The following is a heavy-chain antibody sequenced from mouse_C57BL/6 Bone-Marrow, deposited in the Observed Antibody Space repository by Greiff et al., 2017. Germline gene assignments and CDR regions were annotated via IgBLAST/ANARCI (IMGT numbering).Heavy chain of an antibody. CDR3: ARSPNWGFYAMDY. Sequence: VQLQQSGAELVRPGASVKLSCTASGFNIKDDYMHWVKQSHGKSLEWSGDINPNNGGTSYNQKFKGKATLTVDKSSSTAYMELRSLTTEDSAVYYCARSPNWGFYAMDYWGQGTSVTVSS. CDR2: INPNNGGT. CDR1: GFNIKDDY. V-gene: IGHV1-26*01. J-gene: IGHJ4*01. D-gene: IGHD4-1*01.